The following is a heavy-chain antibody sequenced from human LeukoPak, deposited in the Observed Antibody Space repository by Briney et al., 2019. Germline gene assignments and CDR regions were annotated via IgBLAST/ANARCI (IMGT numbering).Heavy chain of an antibody. J-gene: IGHJ4*02. V-gene: IGHV3-48*01. D-gene: IGHD2-2*02. CDR2: ISSSSSTI. Sequence: PGGSPGLSCAASGFTFSSYSMNWVRQAPGKGLEWVSYISSSSSTIYYADSVKGRFTISRNNVKNSLYLQMNSLRAEDTAVYYCAREEYQLLYGSDYWGQGTLVTVSS. CDR3: AREEYQLLYGSDY. CDR1: GFTFSSYS.